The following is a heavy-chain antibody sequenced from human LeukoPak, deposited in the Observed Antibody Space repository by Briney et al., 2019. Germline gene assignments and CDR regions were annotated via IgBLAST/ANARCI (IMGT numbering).Heavy chain of an antibody. CDR1: GFIFSNYP. D-gene: IGHD2-21*01. J-gene: IGHJ3*02. CDR3: ARQQTYGIVRDTAFDI. CDR2: ISYDGSNK. V-gene: IGHV3-30-3*01. Sequence: PGKSPRLSCAVSGFIFSNYPMHWVRQAPGKGLEWVAAISYDGSNKYYADSVKGRFTISRDNSKNTLYVQINSLRAEDTAVYYCARQQTYGIVRDTAFDIWGQGTKVTISS.